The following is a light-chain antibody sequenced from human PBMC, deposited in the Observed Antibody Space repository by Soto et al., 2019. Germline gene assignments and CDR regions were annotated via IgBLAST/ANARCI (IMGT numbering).Light chain of an antibody. J-gene: IGKJ1*01. Sequence: SKMTQFPSALSASVGDRVTITCRASQRVNIWLAWYQQKPGKATNLLISEASTVETGVPARFSGSGSGTQFTLTISSLQPDDVATYYFQQYNNFWPFGQGTKVQIK. CDR1: QRVNIW. V-gene: IGKV1-5*03. CDR3: QQYNNFWP. CDR2: EAS.